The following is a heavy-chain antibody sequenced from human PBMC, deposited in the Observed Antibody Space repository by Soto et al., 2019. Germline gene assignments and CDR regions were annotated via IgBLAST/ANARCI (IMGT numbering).Heavy chain of an antibody. CDR1: GFTFRSYA. Sequence: QVQLVESGGGVVEPGRSLRLSCAASGFTFRSYAMHWVRQAPGKGLEWVAVILHDGSVTYYSESVKGRFTMSRDNSKETLFLQMSSLRSEDTAIYYCAKDEYWESHFYYFMDLWGRGTTFTVSS. D-gene: IGHD1-26*01. CDR2: ILHDGSVT. CDR3: AKDEYWESHFYYFMDL. V-gene: IGHV3-30*15. J-gene: IGHJ6*03.